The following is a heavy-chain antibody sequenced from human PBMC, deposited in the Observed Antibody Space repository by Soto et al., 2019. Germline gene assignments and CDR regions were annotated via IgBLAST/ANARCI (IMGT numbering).Heavy chain of an antibody. V-gene: IGHV3-23*01. CDR3: ARDRQGDAFDI. CDR2: LSGSGSST. Sequence: PGGSLRLSCAASGFTFGSYAMTWVRQAPGKGLEWVSSLSGSGSSTYYADSVKGRFTISRDNSKDMLHLQMNSLRAEDTAVYYCARDRQGDAFDIWGQGTMVTVSS. D-gene: IGHD6-6*01. CDR1: GFTFGSYA. J-gene: IGHJ3*02.